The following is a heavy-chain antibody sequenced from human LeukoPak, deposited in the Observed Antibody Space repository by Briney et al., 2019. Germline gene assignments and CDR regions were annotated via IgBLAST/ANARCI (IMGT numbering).Heavy chain of an antibody. CDR3: ARDQGCSSTSCYGPYYYYYGMDV. D-gene: IGHD2-2*01. CDR1: GFTFSSYA. CDR2: VSYDGSNK. Sequence: GGSLRLSCAASGFTFSSYAMHWVRQAPGKGLEWVAVVSYDGSNKYYADSVKGRFTISRDNSKNTLYLQMNSLRAEDTAVYYCARDQGCSSTSCYGPYYYYYGMDVWGQGTTVTVSS. J-gene: IGHJ6*02. V-gene: IGHV3-30-3*01.